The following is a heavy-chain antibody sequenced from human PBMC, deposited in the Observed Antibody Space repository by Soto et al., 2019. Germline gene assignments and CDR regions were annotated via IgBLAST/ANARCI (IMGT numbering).Heavy chain of an antibody. D-gene: IGHD3-3*01. CDR1: GGTFSSYA. CDR2: IIPIFGTA. Sequence: SVKVSCKASGGTFSSYAISWVRQAPGQGLEWMGGIIPIFGTANYAQKFQGRVTITADESTSTAYMELSSLRSEDTAVYYCARDQVVEIFGVVNNWFDPWGQGTLVPVSS. V-gene: IGHV1-69*01. J-gene: IGHJ5*02. CDR3: ARDQVVEIFGVVNNWFDP.